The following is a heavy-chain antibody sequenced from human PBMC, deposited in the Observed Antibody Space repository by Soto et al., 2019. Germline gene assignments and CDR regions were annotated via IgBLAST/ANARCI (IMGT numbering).Heavy chain of an antibody. Sequence: QVHLVQSGAEVKKPGASVKVSCKGSGYAFTTYGITWVRQAPGQGLERMGWISAHNGNTTYAQKLQGRVTVTRDTSTSTAYMELRSLGSDDTAVYYCARGRYGDYWGQGALVTVSS. CDR3: ARGRYGDY. V-gene: IGHV1-18*01. D-gene: IGHD1-1*01. CDR1: GYAFTTYG. CDR2: ISAHNGNT. J-gene: IGHJ4*02.